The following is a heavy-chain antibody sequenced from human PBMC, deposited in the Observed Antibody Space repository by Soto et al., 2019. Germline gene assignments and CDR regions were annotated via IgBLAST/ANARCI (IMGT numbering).Heavy chain of an antibody. V-gene: IGHV1-18*01. CDR3: ARGGYYDNVWGKLSHYGLDV. CDR2: ISPYNDQT. Sequence: QVQLVQSASEVMKPGASVKVSCKASGYTFIRYGITWVRQAPGQRLEWMGWISPYNDQTIYAQKLQGRVTMTADTSTRTVYMQLRSLKSHDTAVYYCARGGYYDNVWGKLSHYGLDVWGQGTSVTVSS. D-gene: IGHD3-16*01. J-gene: IGHJ6*02. CDR1: GYTFIRYG.